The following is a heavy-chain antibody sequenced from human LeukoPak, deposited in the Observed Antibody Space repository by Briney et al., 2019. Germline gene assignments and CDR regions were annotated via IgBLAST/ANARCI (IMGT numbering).Heavy chain of an antibody. CDR1: GFTFSSYW. J-gene: IGHJ4*02. Sequence: PGGSLRLSCAASGFTFSSYWMSWVCQAPGKGLEWVANIKQDGSEKYYVDSVKGRFTISRDNAKNSLYLQMNSLRAEDTAVYYCEKDQVRAYSYGIKDYWGQGTLVTVSS. CDR2: IKQDGSEK. D-gene: IGHD5-18*01. CDR3: EKDQVRAYSYGIKDY. V-gene: IGHV3-7*01.